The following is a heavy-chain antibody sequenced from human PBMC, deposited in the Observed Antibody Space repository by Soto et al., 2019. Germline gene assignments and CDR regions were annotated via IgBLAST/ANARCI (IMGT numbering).Heavy chain of an antibody. V-gene: IGHV4-4*02. Sequence: PSETLSLSCAVSGCSFTSNNWWTWVRQPPGQGLEWIGEIYRTGSTNYNPSLKSRVTISLDKSENQFSLKVTSLTAADTVVYYCASRDPGTSVDYWGQGTLVTVSS. D-gene: IGHD1-7*01. J-gene: IGHJ4*02. CDR2: IYRTGST. CDR1: GCSFTSNNW. CDR3: ASRDPGTSVDY.